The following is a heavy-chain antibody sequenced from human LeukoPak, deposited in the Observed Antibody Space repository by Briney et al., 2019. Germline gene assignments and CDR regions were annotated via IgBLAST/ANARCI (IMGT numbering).Heavy chain of an antibody. CDR1: GFTFSSYW. CDR2: IKQDGSEK. Sequence: GGSLRLSCAASGFTFSSYWMSWVRQAPGKGLEWVANIKQDGSEKYYVDSVKGRFTISRDNAKNSLYLQMNGLRAEDTAVYYCARQSGSFFSFSTFFDYWGQGTLVTVSS. D-gene: IGHD1-26*01. CDR3: ARQSGSFFSFSTFFDY. V-gene: IGHV3-7*01. J-gene: IGHJ4*02.